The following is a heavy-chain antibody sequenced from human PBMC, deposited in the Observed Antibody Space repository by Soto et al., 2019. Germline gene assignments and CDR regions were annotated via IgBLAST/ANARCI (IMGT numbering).Heavy chain of an antibody. CDR2: IYDSGSS. CDR1: FASISSGDYF. J-gene: IGHJ4*02. D-gene: IGHD5-12*01. V-gene: IGHV4-30-4*01. Sequence: SETLSLTCTVSFASISSGDYFWSLIRQSPGKGLEWIGYIYDSGSSYYNPSLQSRVTMSVDTSKNQFSLKLSSVTAADTAVYYCAREKGYISGPKNFDYWGQGTLVTSPQ. CDR3: AREKGYISGPKNFDY.